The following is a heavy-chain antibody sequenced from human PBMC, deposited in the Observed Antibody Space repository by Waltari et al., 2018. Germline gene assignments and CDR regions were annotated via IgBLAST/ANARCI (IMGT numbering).Heavy chain of an antibody. D-gene: IGHD1-1*01. CDR1: GGSITSNRHY. CDR2: MSYNGAT. CDR3: ATYLGASLGTAAFDV. V-gene: IGHV4-39*01. J-gene: IGHJ3*01. Sequence: SGGSITSNRHYWGWIRQPPGQGLEWIGTMSYNGATYSSPSLKSRVTISRDTSKNQLSLKLGSVTAADTAVYYCATYLGASLGTAAFDVWGQGTMVTVSS.